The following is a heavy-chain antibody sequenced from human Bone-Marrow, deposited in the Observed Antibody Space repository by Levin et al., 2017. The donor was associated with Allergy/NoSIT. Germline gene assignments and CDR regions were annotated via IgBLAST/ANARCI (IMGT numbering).Heavy chain of an antibody. CDR1: GFTFSDYY. V-gene: IGHV3-11*01. Sequence: AGGSLRLSCAASGFTFSDYYMSWIRQAPGKGLEWVSYISSSGSIYYGDSVNGRFASSRDNAKNSVFLQMNSLRAEDTAIYYCARSTQNLVPYWDYWGQGTLVTVSS. D-gene: IGHD6-13*01. CDR3: ARSTQNLVPYWDY. J-gene: IGHJ4*02. CDR2: ISSSGSI.